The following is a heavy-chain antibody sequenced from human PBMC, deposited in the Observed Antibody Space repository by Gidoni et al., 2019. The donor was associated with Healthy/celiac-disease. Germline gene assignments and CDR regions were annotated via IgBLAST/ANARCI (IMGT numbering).Heavy chain of an antibody. CDR3: ARDTRRGSGWYSVGGGVFDY. CDR1: GFTFSSYA. J-gene: IGHJ4*02. D-gene: IGHD6-19*01. CDR2: RSYDGSNK. V-gene: IGHV3-30-3*01. Sequence: QVQLVESGGGVVQPGRSLRLSCAASGFTFSSYAMHWVRQAPGEGLEWVAVRSYDGSNKYYADSVKGRFTISRDNSKNTLYLQMNSLRAEDTAVYYCARDTRRGSGWYSVGGGVFDYWGQGTLVTVSS.